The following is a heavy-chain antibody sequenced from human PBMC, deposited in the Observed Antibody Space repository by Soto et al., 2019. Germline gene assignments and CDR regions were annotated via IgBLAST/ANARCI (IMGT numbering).Heavy chain of an antibody. CDR3: ARESNWNDVRTLGY. CDR2: IWYDGSNK. D-gene: IGHD1-20*01. V-gene: IGHV3-33*01. Sequence: QVQLVESGGGVVQPGRSLRLSCAASGFTFSSYGMHWVRQAPGKGLEWVAVIWYDGSNKYYAESVKGRLTISRYNSKNTLYLQMNSLRAEDTAVYYCARESNWNDVRTLGYWGQGTLVTVSS. J-gene: IGHJ4*02. CDR1: GFTFSSYG.